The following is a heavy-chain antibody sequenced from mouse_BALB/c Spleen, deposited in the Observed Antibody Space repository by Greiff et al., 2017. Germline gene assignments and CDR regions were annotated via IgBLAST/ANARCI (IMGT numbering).Heavy chain of an antibody. CDR2: ILPGSGST. Sequence: QVQLKESGAELMKPGASVKISCKATGYTFSSYWIEWVKQRPGHGLEWIGEILPGSGSTNYNEKFKGKATFTADTSSNTAYMQLSSLTSEDSAVYYCAGSYYYGSSYSRFAYWGQGTLVTVSA. CDR1: GYTFSSYW. D-gene: IGHD1-1*01. V-gene: IGHV1-9*01. CDR3: AGSYYYGSSYSRFAY. J-gene: IGHJ3*01.